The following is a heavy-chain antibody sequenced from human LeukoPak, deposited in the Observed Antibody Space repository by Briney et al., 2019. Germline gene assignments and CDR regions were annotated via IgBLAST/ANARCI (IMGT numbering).Heavy chain of an antibody. J-gene: IGHJ4*02. CDR2: VYYSGST. Sequence: SETLSLTCTVSGGSISSYYWSWIRQPPGKGLEWFGYVYYSGSTNYNPSLKSRVTLSVDTSKNQFSLKLSSVTAADTAVYYCARGIPYYYGSGSHFDYWGQGTLVSVSS. V-gene: IGHV4-59*01. CDR1: GGSISSYY. D-gene: IGHD3-10*01. CDR3: ARGIPYYYGSGSHFDY.